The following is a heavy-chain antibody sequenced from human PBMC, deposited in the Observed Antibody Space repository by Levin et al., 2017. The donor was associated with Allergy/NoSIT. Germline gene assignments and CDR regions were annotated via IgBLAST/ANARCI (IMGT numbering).Heavy chain of an antibody. V-gene: IGHV3-74*01. D-gene: IGHD6-19*01. CDR2: INRDGSST. CDR1: GFTFSSNW. CDR3: ARSGSATVAGTTVNYWYFDL. Sequence: GGSLRLSCEASGFTFSSNWMHWVRQAPGKGLVWASRINRDGSSTTYADSVKGRFTISRDNAKNTLYLEMNSLRAEDTAVYYCARSGSATVAGTTVNYWYFDLWGRGTLVTVSS. J-gene: IGHJ2*01.